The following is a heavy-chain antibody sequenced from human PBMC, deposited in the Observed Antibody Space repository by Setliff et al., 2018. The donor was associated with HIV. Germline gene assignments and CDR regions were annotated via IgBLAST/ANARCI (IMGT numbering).Heavy chain of an antibody. J-gene: IGHJ3*02. V-gene: IGHV4-30-4*08. CDR3: ARDPAVASREVAFDI. CDR1: GGSISSGNNY. CDR2: IYYSGNT. Sequence: SETLSLTCTVSGGSISSGNNYWSWIRQPPGKGLEWTAYIYYSGNTYYNPSLKSRATISVDTSKNQFSLKLNSVTVADTAVYYCARDPAVASREVAFDIWGQGTMVTVSS. D-gene: IGHD2-21*01.